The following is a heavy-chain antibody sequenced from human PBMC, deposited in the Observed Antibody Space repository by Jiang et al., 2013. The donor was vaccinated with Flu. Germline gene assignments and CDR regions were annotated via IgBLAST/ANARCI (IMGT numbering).Heavy chain of an antibody. Sequence: GPGLVKPSETLSLTCTVAGGSISGYYWTWIRQPPGKGLESIGYIDYSGITNYNPSLKSRVTISVDTSKNQFSLKLSSVTAADTAVYYCARYVRVHESGDALSHTFDYWGQGTLVSVSS. CDR2: IDYSGIT. J-gene: IGHJ4*02. CDR1: GGSISGYY. D-gene: IGHD2-21*01. V-gene: IGHV4-59*08. CDR3: ARYVRVHESGDALSHTFDY.